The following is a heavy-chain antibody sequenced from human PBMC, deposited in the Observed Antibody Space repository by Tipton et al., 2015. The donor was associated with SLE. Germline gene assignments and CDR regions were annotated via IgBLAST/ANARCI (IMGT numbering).Heavy chain of an antibody. V-gene: IGHV4-59*01. Sequence: TLSLTCTVSGGSISSYYWSWIRQPPGKGLEWIGYIYYSGSTNYNPSLKSRVTISVDTSKNQFSLKLSSVTAADTAVYFCTRSRYYDSPFDPWGQGTLVTVSS. CDR1: GGSISSYY. D-gene: IGHD3-3*01. J-gene: IGHJ5*02. CDR2: IYYSGST. CDR3: TRSRYYDSPFDP.